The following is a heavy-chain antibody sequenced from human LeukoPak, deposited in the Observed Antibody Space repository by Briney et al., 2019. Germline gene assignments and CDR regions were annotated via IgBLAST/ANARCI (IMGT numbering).Heavy chain of an antibody. CDR2: ISAYNGNT. V-gene: IGHV1-18*01. J-gene: IGHJ4*02. Sequence: ASVKVSCKASGYTFTSYGISWVRQAPGQGLEWMGWISAYNGNTNYAQKLQGRVTMTTDTSTSTAYMGLRSLRSDDTAVYYCAIQGPPTYYYDSSGYPEGYWGQGTLVTVSS. CDR3: AIQGPPTYYYDSSGYPEGY. CDR1: GYTFTSYG. D-gene: IGHD3-22*01.